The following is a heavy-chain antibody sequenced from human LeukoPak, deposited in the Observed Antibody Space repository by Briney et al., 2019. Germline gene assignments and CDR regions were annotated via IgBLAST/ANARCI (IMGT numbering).Heavy chain of an antibody. D-gene: IGHD1-26*01. CDR3: ARDASRLLHSDSDY. CDR1: GFTFSSYS. J-gene: IGHJ4*02. CDR2: ISSSSSYI. V-gene: IGHV3-21*01. Sequence: GGSLRLSCAASGFTFSSYSMNWVRQAPGKGLEWVSSISSSSSYIYYADSVKGRFIISRDNAKNSLYLQMNSLRAEDTAVYYCARDASRLLHSDSDYWGQGTLVTVSS.